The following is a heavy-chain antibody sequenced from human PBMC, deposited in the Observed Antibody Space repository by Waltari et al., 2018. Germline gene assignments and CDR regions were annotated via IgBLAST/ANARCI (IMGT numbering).Heavy chain of an antibody. D-gene: IGHD6-13*01. Sequence: QVQLQESGPGLVKPSETLSLTCTVSGGSIRSYYWGWIRQPPGKGLEWIGYIYYSGSTNYNPSLKSRVTISVDTSKNQFSLKLSSVTAADTAVYYCARARGPYSSSWYSWFDPWGQGTLVTVSS. J-gene: IGHJ5*02. CDR2: IYYSGST. V-gene: IGHV4-59*01. CDR1: GGSIRSYY. CDR3: ARARGPYSSSWYSWFDP.